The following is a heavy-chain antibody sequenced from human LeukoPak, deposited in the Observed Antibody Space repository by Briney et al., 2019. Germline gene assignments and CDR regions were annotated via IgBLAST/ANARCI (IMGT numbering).Heavy chain of an antibody. Sequence: ASVKVSCKASGYTFSTYDINWVRQVTGQGLEWMGWMNPNSGNAGYAQKIQGRVTMTRNTSINTAYMELSSLRSEDTAVYYCARGPSRDYGSGSSWFDPWGQGTLVTVSS. V-gene: IGHV1-8*01. CDR3: ARGPSRDYGSGSSWFDP. J-gene: IGHJ5*02. CDR2: MNPNSGNA. CDR1: GYTFSTYD. D-gene: IGHD3-10*01.